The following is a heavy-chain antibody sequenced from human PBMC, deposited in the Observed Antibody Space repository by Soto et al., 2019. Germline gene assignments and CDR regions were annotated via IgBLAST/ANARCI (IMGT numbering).Heavy chain of an antibody. V-gene: IGHV1-18*01. Sequence: QVQLVQSGAEVKKPGASVKVSCKASGYTFTSYGISWVRQAPGQGLEWMGWISAYNGNANYAQKLQGRVTMTTDTSTRTAYMELRSLRSDDTAVYYCASVRSGYYYHDAFDIWGQGTMVTVSS. D-gene: IGHD3-22*01. J-gene: IGHJ3*02. CDR1: GYTFTSYG. CDR3: ASVRSGYYYHDAFDI. CDR2: ISAYNGNA.